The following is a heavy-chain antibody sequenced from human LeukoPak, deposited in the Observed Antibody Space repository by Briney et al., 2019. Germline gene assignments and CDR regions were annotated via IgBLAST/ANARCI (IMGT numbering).Heavy chain of an antibody. J-gene: IGHJ6*02. CDR1: AFTDSSNY. V-gene: IGHV3-66*04. CDR2: IYSGGGST. CDR3: ARHPPQYGSPHGMDV. Sequence: GGSLRLSCAASAFTDSSNYMSWVRQAPGKGLEWVSVIYSGGGSTYYADSVKGRFTISTDNSKNTLHLQMNSLRAEDTAVYYCARHPPQYGSPHGMDVWGQGTAVTVSS. D-gene: IGHD6-19*01.